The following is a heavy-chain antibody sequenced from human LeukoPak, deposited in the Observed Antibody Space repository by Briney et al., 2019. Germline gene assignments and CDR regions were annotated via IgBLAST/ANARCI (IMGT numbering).Heavy chain of an antibody. D-gene: IGHD6-19*01. CDR3: ARLGSGWSFDY. V-gene: IGHV3-33*08. CDR1: GFTFSNAW. CDR2: IWYDGSNK. Sequence: PGGSLRLSCAASGFTFSNAWMDWVRQAPGKGLEWVAVIWYDGSNKYYADSVKGRFTISRDNSKNTLYLQMNSLRAEDTAVYYCARLGSGWSFDYWGQGTLVTVSS. J-gene: IGHJ4*02.